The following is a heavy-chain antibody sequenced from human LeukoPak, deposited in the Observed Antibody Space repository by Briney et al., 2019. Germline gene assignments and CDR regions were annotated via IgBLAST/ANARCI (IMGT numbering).Heavy chain of an antibody. CDR3: ARGARGSRWELVFGASYYYYMDV. CDR1: GGSISSSSHY. CDR2: IQNSGTT. J-gene: IGHJ6*03. V-gene: IGHV4-39*02. D-gene: IGHD1-26*01. Sequence: SETLSLTCSVSGGSISSSSHYWGWIRQPPGKGLEWIGSIQNSGTTHYNPALKSRVTLSVDTSNNHFSLRLNPVTAADTAVYYCARGARGSRWELVFGASYYYYMDVWGKGTTVAVSS.